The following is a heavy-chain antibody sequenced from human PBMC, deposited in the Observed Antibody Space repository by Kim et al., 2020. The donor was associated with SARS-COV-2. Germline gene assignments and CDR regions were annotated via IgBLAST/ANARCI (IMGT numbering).Heavy chain of an antibody. V-gene: IGHV1-46*01. CDR2: INPSGGST. Sequence: ASVKVSCKASGYTFTSYYMHWVRQAPGQGLEWMGIINPSGGSTSYAQKFQGRVTMTRDTSTSTVYMELSSLRSEDTAVYYCAREKVATIGGAYYYYYGMDVWGQGTTVTVSS. D-gene: IGHD5-12*01. CDR3: AREKVATIGGAYYYYYGMDV. CDR1: GYTFTSYY. J-gene: IGHJ6*02.